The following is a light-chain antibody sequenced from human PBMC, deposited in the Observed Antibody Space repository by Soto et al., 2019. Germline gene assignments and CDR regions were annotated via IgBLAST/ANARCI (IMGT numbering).Light chain of an antibody. Sequence: QSALTQPPSASGSPGQSVTISCTGTSSDVGGYNYVSWYQQHPGKAPKLMISEVSKRPSGVPDRFSGSKSGNTASLSVSGLQAEDEADYSCSSFAGNNNVVCGGGTKLTVL. CDR3: SSFAGNNNVV. CDR1: SSDVGGYNY. V-gene: IGLV2-8*01. J-gene: IGLJ2*01. CDR2: EVS.